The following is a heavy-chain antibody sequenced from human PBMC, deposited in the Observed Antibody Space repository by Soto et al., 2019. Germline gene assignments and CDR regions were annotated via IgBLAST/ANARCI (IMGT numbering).Heavy chain of an antibody. CDR2: ISYDGSNK. D-gene: IGHD2-21*02. CDR3: AKERDGYFDY. V-gene: IGHV3-30*18. Sequence: GGSLRLSCAASGFTFSSYGMHWVRQAPGKGLEWVAVISYDGSNKYYADSVKGRFTISRDNSKNTLYLQMNSLRAEDTAVYYCAKERDGYFDYWGQGTLVTVSS. CDR1: GFTFSSYG. J-gene: IGHJ4*02.